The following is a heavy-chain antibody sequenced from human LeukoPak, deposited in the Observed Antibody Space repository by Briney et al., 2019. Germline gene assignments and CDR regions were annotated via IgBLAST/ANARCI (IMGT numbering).Heavy chain of an antibody. CDR2: IKRETDGGTI. CDR1: GFTLNNAW. D-gene: IGHD3-10*01. V-gene: IGHV3-15*01. J-gene: IGHJ4*02. Sequence: GGSLRLSCAASGFTLNNAWMSWVRQAPGKGLEWLGRIKRETDGGTIDYAAPVKGRLTISRDDSRNTLYLLMNSLRAEDTATYYCAKEIIRGVFIVGESHFDYWGQGTLVTVSS. CDR3: AKEIIRGVFIVGESHFDY.